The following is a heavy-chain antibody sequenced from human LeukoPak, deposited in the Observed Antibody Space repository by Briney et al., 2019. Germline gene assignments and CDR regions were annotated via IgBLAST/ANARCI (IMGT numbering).Heavy chain of an antibody. D-gene: IGHD6-19*01. V-gene: IGHV3-30*03. CDR1: GFTFNNYG. J-gene: IGHJ4*02. Sequence: GGSLRLSCAASGFTFNNYGMHWVRQAPGKGLEWAAVISYDGSNKYYADSVKGRFTISRDNSKNTLYLQMNSLRAEDTAVYYCARDPERTNLNKYSSGWYFDYWGQGTLVTVSS. CDR2: ISYDGSNK. CDR3: ARDPERTNLNKYSSGWYFDY.